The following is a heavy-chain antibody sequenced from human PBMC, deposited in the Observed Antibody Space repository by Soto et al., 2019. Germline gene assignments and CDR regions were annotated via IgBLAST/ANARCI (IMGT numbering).Heavy chain of an antibody. V-gene: IGHV3-23*01. Sequence: GGSLRLSCAASGFTFSSYAMSWVRQAPGKGLEWVSAISGSGGSTYYADSVKGRFTISRDNSKNTLYLQMNSLRAEDTAVYYCAKRGSGSYIVAYYYYYGMDVWGQGTTVTVSS. J-gene: IGHJ6*02. D-gene: IGHD3-10*01. CDR1: GFTFSSYA. CDR3: AKRGSGSYIVAYYYYYGMDV. CDR2: ISGSGGST.